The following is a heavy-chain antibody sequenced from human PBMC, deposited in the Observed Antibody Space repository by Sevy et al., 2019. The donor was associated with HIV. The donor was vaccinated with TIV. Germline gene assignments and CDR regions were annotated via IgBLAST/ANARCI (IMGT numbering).Heavy chain of an antibody. Sequence: ASVKVSCKASGGTFSSYAISWVRQAPGQGLEWMGGIIPIFGTANYAQKFQGRVTITADESRSTAYMELSSLRSEDTAVYYCARVGRTAPYYDFWSGSFDYWGQGTLVTVSS. V-gene: IGHV1-69*13. J-gene: IGHJ4*02. D-gene: IGHD3-3*01. CDR3: ARVGRTAPYYDFWSGSFDY. CDR1: GGTFSSYA. CDR2: IIPIFGTA.